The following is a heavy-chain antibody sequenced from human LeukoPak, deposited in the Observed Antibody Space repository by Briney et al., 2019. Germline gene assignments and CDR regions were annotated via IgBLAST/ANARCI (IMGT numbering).Heavy chain of an antibody. CDR1: GFTFSSYS. CDR2: ISGSSTYI. D-gene: IGHD6-13*01. CDR3: ARDGAAAGLDFDY. J-gene: IGHJ4*02. Sequence: GGSLRLSCAASGFTFSSYSINWVRQAPGKGLEWVSCISGSSTYIYYADSVKGRFTISRDNAKNSVYLQMNSLRVEDTAVYYCARDGAAAGLDFDYWGQGTLVTVSS. V-gene: IGHV3-21*01.